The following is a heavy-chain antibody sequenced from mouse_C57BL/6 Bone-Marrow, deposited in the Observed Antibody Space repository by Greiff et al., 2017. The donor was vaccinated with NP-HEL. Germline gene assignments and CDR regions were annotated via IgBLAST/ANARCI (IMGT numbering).Heavy chain of an antibody. Sequence: QVQLQQSGAELVKPGASVKMSCKASGYTFTSYWITWVKQRPGQGLEWIGDIYPGSGSTNYNEKFKSKATLTVDTSSSTAYMQLSSLTSEDSAVYYCARGVDSSGYGYWGQGTTLTVSS. J-gene: IGHJ2*01. CDR3: ARGVDSSGYGY. CDR1: GYTFTSYW. D-gene: IGHD3-2*02. CDR2: IYPGSGST. V-gene: IGHV1-55*01.